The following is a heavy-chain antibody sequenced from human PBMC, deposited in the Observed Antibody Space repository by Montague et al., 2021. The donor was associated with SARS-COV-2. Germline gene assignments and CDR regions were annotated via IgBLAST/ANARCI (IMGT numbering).Heavy chain of an antibody. CDR3: ARIGDAYTRYCFDY. D-gene: IGHD5-24*01. CDR1: SGSVSSDY. V-gene: IGHV4-59*02. J-gene: IGHJ4*02. CDR2: IYSSGST. Sequence: SETLSLTCSVSSGSVSSDYWSWIRKPPGKGLEWIGYIYSSGSTSYNPSLKSPVTISIDTSKNQFSLRLSSVTVADTAVYYCARIGDAYTRYCFDYWGQGTLVTVSS.